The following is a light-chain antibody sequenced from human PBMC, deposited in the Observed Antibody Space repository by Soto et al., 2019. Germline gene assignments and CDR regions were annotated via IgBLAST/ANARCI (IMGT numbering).Light chain of an antibody. Sequence: IHMTQSPSSLSASVGDRITVTCRASQRITTYVNWYQLKPGEAPKLLISTSGTLQRGVPSRFSGSGSGTDFTLTITRLQPADFATYFCQQTYGTPYTFGQGTKLEIK. J-gene: IGKJ2*01. CDR1: QRITTY. CDR3: QQTYGTPYT. CDR2: TSG. V-gene: IGKV1-39*01.